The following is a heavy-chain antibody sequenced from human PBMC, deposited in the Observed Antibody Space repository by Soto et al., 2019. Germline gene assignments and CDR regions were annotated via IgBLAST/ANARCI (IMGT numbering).Heavy chain of an antibody. CDR2: IWYDGSNK. Sequence: GSLRLSCAASGFMFSNHGMHWVRQAPGKGLEWVAVIWYDGSNKYYADSVKGRFTISRDNSKNTLYLQMNSLRAEDTAVYYCKAWGSDGMDVWGQGTTVTVS. D-gene: IGHD1-26*01. CDR3: KAWGSDGMDV. CDR1: GFMFSNHG. J-gene: IGHJ6*02. V-gene: IGHV3-33*01.